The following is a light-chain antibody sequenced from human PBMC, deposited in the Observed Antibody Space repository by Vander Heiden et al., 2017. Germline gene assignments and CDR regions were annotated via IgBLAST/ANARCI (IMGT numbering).Light chain of an antibody. CDR2: GAS. CDR3: QQYNNWPPRT. CDR1: QSVSSN. Sequence: PATLSVSPGERATLSCRASQSVSSNLAWYQQKPGQAPRLLIYGASTRATGIPARFSGSGYGTEFTLTISSLQSEDFAVYYCQQYNNWPPRTFGQGTKMEIK. J-gene: IGKJ2*01. V-gene: IGKV3-15*01.